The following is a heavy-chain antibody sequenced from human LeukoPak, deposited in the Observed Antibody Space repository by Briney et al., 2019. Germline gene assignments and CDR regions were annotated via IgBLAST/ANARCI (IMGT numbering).Heavy chain of an antibody. J-gene: IGHJ4*02. V-gene: IGHV3-49*03. CDR1: GFTFGDYA. CDR3: TRDRGAYNLYDY. CDR2: IRSKAYGVTA. D-gene: IGHD1-1*01. Sequence: GGSLRLSCTASGFTFGDYAMSWIRQAPGKGLEWVGFIRSKAYGVTADYAASVKGRFTISRDDSKAIAYLQMNSLKTEDTAVYHCTRDRGAYNLYDYWGQGTLVTVSS.